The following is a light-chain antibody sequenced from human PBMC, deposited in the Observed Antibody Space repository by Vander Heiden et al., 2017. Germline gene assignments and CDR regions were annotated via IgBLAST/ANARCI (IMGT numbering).Light chain of an antibody. J-gene: IGLJ2*01. CDR3: SSFAGTDTYVV. CDR1: SSDIGAYNY. Sequence: QSALTQPRSVSGSPGQSVTISCTGTSSDIGAYNYVAWYQQYSNKAPRLVISDVNQRPSGVPDRFSGSKSGTTASLTISGLQADDEADYCCSSFAGTDTYVVFGGGTKLTVL. CDR2: DVN. V-gene: IGLV2-11*01.